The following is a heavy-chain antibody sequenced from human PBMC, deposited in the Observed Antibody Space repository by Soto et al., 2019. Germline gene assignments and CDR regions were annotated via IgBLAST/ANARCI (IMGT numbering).Heavy chain of an antibody. J-gene: IGHJ6*02. D-gene: IGHD6-6*01. CDR2: INHSGST. Sequence: PSETLSLTCAVYGGSFSGYYWSWIRQPPGKGLEWIGEINHSGSTNYNPSLKSRVTISVDTSKNQFSLKLSSVTAADTAVYYCARDRSAFEYSSSSYGMDVWGQGTKVTVSS. CDR3: ARDRSAFEYSSSSYGMDV. CDR1: GGSFSGYY. V-gene: IGHV4-34*01.